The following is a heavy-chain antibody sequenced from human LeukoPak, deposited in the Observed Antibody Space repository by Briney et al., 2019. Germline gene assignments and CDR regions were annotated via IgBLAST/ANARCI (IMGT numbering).Heavy chain of an antibody. V-gene: IGHV1-18*01. CDR1: GYSFSIYG. CDR2: ISASDGTT. Sequence: ASVKVSCKASGYSFSIYGITWARQAPGQGLEYLGWISASDGTTNYAQKVQDRVTMTTDTSTSTAYLELRSLRSEDTAVYYCARCGAAVTTHFSHWGQGTLVTVSS. CDR3: ARCGAAVTTHFSH. J-gene: IGHJ4*02. D-gene: IGHD4-17*01.